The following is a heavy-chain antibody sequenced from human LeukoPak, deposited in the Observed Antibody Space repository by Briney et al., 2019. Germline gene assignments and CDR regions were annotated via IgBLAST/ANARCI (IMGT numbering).Heavy chain of an antibody. D-gene: IGHD3-16*01. Sequence: PSETLSLTCAVYGGSFSGYYWSWIRQPPGKGLEWIGEINHSGSTNYNPSLKSRVTISVDTSKNQSSLKLSSVTAADTAVYYCARGRRNMITFGQTWSFDYWGQGTLVTVSS. CDR2: INHSGST. J-gene: IGHJ4*02. CDR3: ARGRRNMITFGQTWSFDY. V-gene: IGHV4-34*01. CDR1: GGSFSGYY.